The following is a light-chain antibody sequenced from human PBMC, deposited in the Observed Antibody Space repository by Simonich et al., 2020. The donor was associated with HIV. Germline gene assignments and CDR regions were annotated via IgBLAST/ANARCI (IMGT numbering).Light chain of an antibody. J-gene: IGLJ3*02. CDR3: QTWGTGILV. Sequence: QLVLTQSPSASASLGASVKLTCTLSSGHSSYAIAWHQQQPEKGPRYLMKVNSDGSHSKGDVIPDRFSGSSSGAERYLTISSLQSEDETDYYCQTWGTGILVFGGGTKLTVL. CDR2: VNSDGSH. V-gene: IGLV4-69*01. CDR1: SGHSSYA.